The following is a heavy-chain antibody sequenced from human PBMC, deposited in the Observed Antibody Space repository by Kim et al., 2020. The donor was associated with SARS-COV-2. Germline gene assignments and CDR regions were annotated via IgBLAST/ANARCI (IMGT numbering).Heavy chain of an antibody. CDR2: IYTSGST. CDR3: AGNWGIGVGVDVFEI. CDR1: GGSISSGSYY. J-gene: IGHJ3*02. Sequence: SETLSLTCTVSGGSISSGSYYWSWIRQPAGKGLEWIGRIYTSGSTNYNPSLKSRVTISVDTTKNQFSLKLSSVTAADTAVYYSAGNWGIGVGVDVFEILGXXXXVT. V-gene: IGHV4-61*02. D-gene: IGHD7-27*01.